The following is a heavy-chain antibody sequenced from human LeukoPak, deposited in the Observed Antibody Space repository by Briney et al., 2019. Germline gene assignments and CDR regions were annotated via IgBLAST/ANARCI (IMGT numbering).Heavy chain of an antibody. CDR2: IHYSGST. J-gene: IGHJ4*02. CDR3: ARRARRGSHINY. CDR1: GDSISSSSYY. V-gene: IGHV4-39*01. D-gene: IGHD3-16*01. Sequence: SETLSLTCTVSGDSISSSSYYWGWIRQPPEKGLEWIGSIHYSGSTYYNPSLKSRVTISVDTSKNQFSLKLSSVTAADTAVYYCARRARRGSHINYWGQGTLVTVSS.